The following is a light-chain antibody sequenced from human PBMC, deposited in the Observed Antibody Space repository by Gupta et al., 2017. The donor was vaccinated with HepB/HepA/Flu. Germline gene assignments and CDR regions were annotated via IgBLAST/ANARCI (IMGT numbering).Light chain of an antibody. J-gene: IGLJ2*01. V-gene: IGLV2-11*01. CDR2: DVS. CDR1: SSDVGGYNY. CDR3: CSYAGSYTHVV. Sequence: QSALTQPRSVSGSPGQSVTISCHGTSSDVGGYNYVSWYQQHPGKAPKLMIYDVSKRPSGVPDRFSGSKSGNTASLTISGRQAEDEADYYCCSYAGSYTHVVFGGGTKLTVL.